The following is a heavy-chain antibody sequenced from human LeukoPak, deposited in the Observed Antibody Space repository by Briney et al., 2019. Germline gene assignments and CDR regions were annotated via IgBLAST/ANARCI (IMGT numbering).Heavy chain of an antibody. J-gene: IGHJ4*02. CDR1: GGSISSSSYY. CDR2: IYYSGST. Sequence: SETLSLTCTVSGGSISSSSYYWGWIRQPPGKGLEWIGSIYYSGSTYYNPSLKSRVTISVDTSKNQFSLKLSSVTAADTAVYYCARSDTAKGQFDYWGQGTLVTVSS. D-gene: IGHD5-18*01. V-gene: IGHV4-39*01. CDR3: ARSDTAKGQFDY.